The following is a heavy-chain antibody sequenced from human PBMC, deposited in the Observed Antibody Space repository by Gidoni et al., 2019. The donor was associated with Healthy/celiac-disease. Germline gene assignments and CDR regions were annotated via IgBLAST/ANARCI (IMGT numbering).Heavy chain of an antibody. CDR1: AFTFSSYA. V-gene: IGHV3-30*01. CDR2: ISYDGSNK. CDR3: ARAHRGIYYFDY. J-gene: IGHJ4*02. D-gene: IGHD2-15*01. Sequence: QVQLVESGGGVVQPGRALRPSCAASAFTFSSYAMHWVRQAPGKGLEWVAVISYDGSNKYYADAVKGRFTISRDNSKNTLYLQMNSLRAEDTAVYYCARAHRGIYYFDYWGQGTLVTVSS.